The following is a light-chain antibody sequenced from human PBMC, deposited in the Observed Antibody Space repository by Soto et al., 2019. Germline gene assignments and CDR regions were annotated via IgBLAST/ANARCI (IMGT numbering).Light chain of an antibody. CDR3: QQYNNWPIT. CDR1: QNVLSN. V-gene: IGKV3-15*01. J-gene: IGKJ5*01. Sequence: EIVMTQSPATLSVSPGERATLSCRASQNVLSNLAWYQQKLGQTPRLLMYGASTRATGLPARFSGSGSGTQFTLTISSLQSEDFAVYYCQQYNNWPITFGQGTRLEIK. CDR2: GAS.